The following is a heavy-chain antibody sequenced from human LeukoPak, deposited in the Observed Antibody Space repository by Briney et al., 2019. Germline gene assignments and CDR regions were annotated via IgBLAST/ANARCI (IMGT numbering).Heavy chain of an antibody. J-gene: IGHJ6*02. CDR2: ILYDGNNK. D-gene: IGHD1-26*01. CDR1: DFSFSNYG. V-gene: IGHV3-30*18. CDR3: AKDRLFGSGLNGPHYYYGMDV. Sequence: PGRSLRLSCAASDFSFSNYGMHWVRQAPGKGLEWVAAILYDGNNKHYAESVKGRFTISRDNSNNMLYLQMNSLRPEDTAVYYCAKDRLFGSGLNGPHYYYGMDVWGQGTTVTVSS.